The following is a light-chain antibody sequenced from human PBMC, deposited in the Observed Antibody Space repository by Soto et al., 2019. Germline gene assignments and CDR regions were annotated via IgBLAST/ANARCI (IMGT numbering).Light chain of an antibody. CDR1: RSDVGGYNY. V-gene: IGLV2-8*01. J-gene: IGLJ2*01. Sequence: QSALTQPPSASGSPGQSVTISCTGTRSDVGGYNYVSWYQQEPGKAPKLMIYEVSKRPSGVPDRFSGSKSGNTASLTVSRLQAEDEADYYCSSFAGSNNYVVFGGGTKSPS. CDR3: SSFAGSNNYVV. CDR2: EVS.